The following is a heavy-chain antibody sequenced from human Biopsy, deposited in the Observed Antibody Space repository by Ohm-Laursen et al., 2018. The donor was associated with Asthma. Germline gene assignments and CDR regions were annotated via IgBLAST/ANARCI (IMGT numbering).Heavy chain of an antibody. CDR1: GFTFGGYA. D-gene: IGHD3-3*01. Sequence: SLRLSCSASGFTFGGYAMSWARQAPGKGLEWVANIKQDGSEKYYVDSVKGRFTISRDNAKNSLYLQMNSLRAEDTAVYYCARDTRPNWFDPWGQGTLVTVSS. CDR3: ARDTRPNWFDP. CDR2: IKQDGSEK. J-gene: IGHJ5*02. V-gene: IGHV3-7*05.